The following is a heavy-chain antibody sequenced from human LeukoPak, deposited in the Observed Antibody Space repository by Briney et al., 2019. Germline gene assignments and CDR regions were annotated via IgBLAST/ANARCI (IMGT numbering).Heavy chain of an antibody. D-gene: IGHD3-9*01. CDR3: ARLIYDILTGYESAFDI. CDR1: GYSISSGYY. CDR2: IYYSGST. J-gene: IGHJ3*02. V-gene: IGHV4-38-2*02. Sequence: SETLSLTCTVSGYSISSGYYWDWIRQPPGKGLEWIGSIYYSGSTYYNPSLKSRVTISVDTSKNQFSLKLSSVTAADTAVYYCARLIYDILTGYESAFDIWGQGTMVTVSS.